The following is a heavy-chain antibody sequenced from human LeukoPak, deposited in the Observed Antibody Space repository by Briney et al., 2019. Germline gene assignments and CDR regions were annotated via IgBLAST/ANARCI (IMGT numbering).Heavy chain of an antibody. J-gene: IGHJ4*02. Sequence: GGSLRLSCAASGFTFSDYYMSWIRQAPGKGLEWVSYISSSSSYTNYADSVKGRFTISRDNAKNSLYLQMNSLRAEDTAVYYCACLRRNVDTAIHYWGQGTLVTVSS. CDR3: ACLRRNVDTAIHY. CDR2: ISSSSSYT. D-gene: IGHD5-18*01. V-gene: IGHV3-11*03. CDR1: GFTFSDYY.